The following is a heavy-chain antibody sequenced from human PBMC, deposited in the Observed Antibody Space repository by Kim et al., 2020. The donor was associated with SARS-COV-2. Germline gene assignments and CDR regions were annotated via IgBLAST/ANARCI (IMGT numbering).Heavy chain of an antibody. CDR2: FNPSNGGT. CDR1: GYTFTDYF. J-gene: IGHJ4*02. Sequence: ASVKVSCKSSGYTFTDYFIHWVRQAPGQGLEWMGWFNPSNGGTNYAQKFQGRITMTRDTSISTAYMDLSRLTSDDTAVFYCARSLGHFNEGSCYSWGQGTLVTVSS. CDR3: ARSLGHFNEGSCYS. V-gene: IGHV1-2*02. D-gene: IGHD2-15*01.